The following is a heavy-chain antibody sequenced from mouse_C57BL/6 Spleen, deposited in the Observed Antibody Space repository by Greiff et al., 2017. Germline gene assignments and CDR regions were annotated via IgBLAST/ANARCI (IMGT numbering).Heavy chain of an antibody. V-gene: IGHV5-17*01. Sequence: EVQLVESGGGLVKPGGSLKLSCAASGFTFSDYGMHWVRQAPEKGLEWVAYISSGSSTIYYADTVQGRFTISRDNAKNTLFLQMTSLRSEDTVMYYCARSTTVAYYAMDYWGQGTSVTVSS. D-gene: IGHD1-1*01. CDR2: ISSGSSTI. J-gene: IGHJ4*01. CDR1: GFTFSDYG. CDR3: ARSTTVAYYAMDY.